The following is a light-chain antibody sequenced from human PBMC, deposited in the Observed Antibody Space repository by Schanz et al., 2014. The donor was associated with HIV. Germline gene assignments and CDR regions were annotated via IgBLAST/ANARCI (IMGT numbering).Light chain of an antibody. CDR2: GNN. Sequence: QSVLTQPPSVSGAPGQRVTISCTGSSSNIGAGYEVHWYRQLPGTAPKLLIYGNNNRPSGVPDRFSGSKSGSSASLAISGLQADDEADYYCQSFDNSLSGVVFGGGTKLPVL. CDR3: QSFDNSLSGVV. V-gene: IGLV1-40*01. J-gene: IGLJ3*02. CDR1: SSNIGAGYE.